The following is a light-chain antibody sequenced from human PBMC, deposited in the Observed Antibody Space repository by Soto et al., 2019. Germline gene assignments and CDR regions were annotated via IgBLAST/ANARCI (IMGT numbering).Light chain of an antibody. CDR1: QSISSW. J-gene: IGKJ5*01. CDR3: QQYNSYIT. CDR2: DAS. V-gene: IGKV1-5*01. Sequence: DIQMTQSPSTLSASVGDRVTITCRASQSISSWLAWYQQKPGKAPKLLIYDASSLESGVPSRFSGSGSGTEFTLTISSLQPEDVATYYCQQYNSYITFGQGTRLEIK.